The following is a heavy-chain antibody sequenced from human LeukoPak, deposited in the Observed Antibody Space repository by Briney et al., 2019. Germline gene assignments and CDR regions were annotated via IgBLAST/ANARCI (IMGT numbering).Heavy chain of an antibody. D-gene: IGHD4-17*01. CDR1: GGSISSYY. CDR3: ASERSYGDPDYYYYYYMDV. Sequence: SETLSLTCTVSGGSISSYYWSWVRQPPGKGLEWIGSVYYTGSTYYNPSLKSRVTISVDTSKNQFSLKLSSVTAADMAVYYCASERSYGDPDYYYYYYMDVWGKGTTVTVSS. CDR2: VYYTGST. J-gene: IGHJ6*03. V-gene: IGHV4-59*12.